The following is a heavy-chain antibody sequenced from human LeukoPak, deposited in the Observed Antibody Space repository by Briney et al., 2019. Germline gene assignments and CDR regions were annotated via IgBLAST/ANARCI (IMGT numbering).Heavy chain of an antibody. CDR1: GGSISSYY. J-gene: IGHJ5*02. V-gene: IGHV4-59*01. D-gene: IGHD1-26*01. CDR3: ARRGGAYNWFDP. CDR2: IYYSGST. Sequence: PSETLSLTCTVSGGSISSYYWSWIRQPPGKGLEWIGYIYYSGSTNYNPSLKSRVTISVDTSKNQFSLKLSSVTAADTAVYYCARRGGAYNWFDPWGQGTLVTVSS.